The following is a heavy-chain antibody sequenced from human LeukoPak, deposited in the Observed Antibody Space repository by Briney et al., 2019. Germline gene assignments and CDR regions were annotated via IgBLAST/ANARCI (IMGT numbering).Heavy chain of an antibody. CDR2: IYTSGST. Sequence: PSETLSLTCTVSGGSISSYYWSWIRQPVGKGLEWIGRIYTSGSTNYNPSLKSRVTISVDTSKSQFSLKLSSVTAADTAVYYCARDSRYCSSTSCRYYFDYWGQGTLVTVSS. CDR1: GGSISSYY. J-gene: IGHJ4*02. V-gene: IGHV4-4*07. CDR3: ARDSRYCSSTSCRYYFDY. D-gene: IGHD2-2*01.